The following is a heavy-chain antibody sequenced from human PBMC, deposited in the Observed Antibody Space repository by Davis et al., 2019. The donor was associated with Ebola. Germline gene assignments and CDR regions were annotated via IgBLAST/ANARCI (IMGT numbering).Heavy chain of an antibody. CDR1: GVSISSSNR. CDR2: IRSSGTT. V-gene: IGHV4-4*02. J-gene: IGHJ4*02. Sequence: SETLSLTCAVSGVSISSSNRWSWVRQPPEKGLEWIATIRSSGTTYYSPSLKSRLTISIDTSNNQFSLRVTSMTAEDTAVYYCARLPDADYWGQGTLVTVSS. CDR3: ARLPDADY.